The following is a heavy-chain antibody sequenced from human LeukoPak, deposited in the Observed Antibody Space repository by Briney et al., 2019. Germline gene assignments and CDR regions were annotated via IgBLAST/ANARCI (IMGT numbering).Heavy chain of an antibody. Sequence: GGSLRVSCAASGFTFSNAWMSWVRQAPGKGGEWGSAISGSGGSTYYADSVKGRFTISRDNSKNTLYLQMNSLRAEDTAVYYCAKERDVVVPAAMLDYWGQGTLVTVSS. D-gene: IGHD2-2*01. CDR3: AKERDVVVPAAMLDY. V-gene: IGHV3-23*01. CDR2: ISGSGGST. CDR1: GFTFSNAW. J-gene: IGHJ4*02.